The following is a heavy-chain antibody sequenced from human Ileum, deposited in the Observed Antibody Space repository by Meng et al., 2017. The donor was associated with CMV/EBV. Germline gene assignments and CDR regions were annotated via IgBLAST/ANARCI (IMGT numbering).Heavy chain of an antibody. CDR3: ARNPPDTAMADY. J-gene: IGHJ4*02. D-gene: IGHD5-18*01. CDR2: ISYDGRNK. Sequence: GLGGGGGTPGKSPRLSCAAAGFTCSSYAIHVVRQAPSKGLEWVAVISYDGRNKYYADSVKGRFTISRDNSKNTLYLQLNSLRAEDTAVYYCARNPPDTAMADYWGQGTLVTVSS. CDR1: GFTCSSYA. V-gene: IGHV3-30*04.